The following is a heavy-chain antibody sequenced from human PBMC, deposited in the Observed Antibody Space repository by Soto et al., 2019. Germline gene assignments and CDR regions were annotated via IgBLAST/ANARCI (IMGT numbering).Heavy chain of an antibody. CDR2: IYYSGST. Sequence: SETLSLTCTVSGGSISSYYWSWIRQPPGKGLEWIGYIYYSGSTNYNPSLKSRVTISVDTSKNQFSLKLSSVTAADTAVYYCARTNTVLGVVTRARPTPFYYYMDVWGKGTPVAVSS. J-gene: IGHJ6*03. D-gene: IGHD3-3*01. V-gene: IGHV4-59*01. CDR3: ARTNTVLGVVTRARPTPFYYYMDV. CDR1: GGSISSYY.